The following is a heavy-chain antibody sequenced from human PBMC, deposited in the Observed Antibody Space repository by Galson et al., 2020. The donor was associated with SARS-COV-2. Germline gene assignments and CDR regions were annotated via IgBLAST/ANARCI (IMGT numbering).Heavy chain of an antibody. CDR3: ARGDMGNDYFDY. Sequence: SLRLSCAVSGFTFSSYWMHWVRQAPGKGLVWVSRIYSEGSSTSYADSVKGRFTISGDNAKNTLYLQMNSLRAEDTAVYYCARGDMGNDYFDYWGQGTLVTVSS. CDR2: IYSEGSST. J-gene: IGHJ4*02. CDR1: GFTFSSYW. V-gene: IGHV3-74*01. D-gene: IGHD7-27*01.